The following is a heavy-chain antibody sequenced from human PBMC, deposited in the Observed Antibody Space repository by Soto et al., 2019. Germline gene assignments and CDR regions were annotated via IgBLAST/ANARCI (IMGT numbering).Heavy chain of an antibody. CDR3: AREAQDYHFDL. CDR1: PGSISSSY. D-gene: IGHD4-17*01. J-gene: IGHJ5*02. Sequence: QVQLQESGPELVKPSETLTLTCTVSPGSISSSYWSWIRQPPGRGLEWIGHVAYSGTTKYTPSLKSRGSISVSTSKRQFSLRLTSVTAADTAVYYCAREAQDYHFDLWGQGILVTVSS. CDR2: VAYSGTT. V-gene: IGHV4-59*01.